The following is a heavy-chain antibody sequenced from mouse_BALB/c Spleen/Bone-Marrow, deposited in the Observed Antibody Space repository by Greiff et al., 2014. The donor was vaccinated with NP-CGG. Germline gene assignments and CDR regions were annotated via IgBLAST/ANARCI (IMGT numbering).Heavy chain of an antibody. V-gene: IGHV1-9*01. Sequence: SGAELMKPGASVKISCKATGYTFSSFWIGWVKQRPGHGLEWIGEILPGSDSTNYDEKFKGKATFTADTSSNTAYMQLSSLTSEDSAVYYCARGDRYDVRFDYWGQGTTLTVSS. CDR2: ILPGSDST. J-gene: IGHJ2*01. D-gene: IGHD2-14*01. CDR1: GYTFSSFW. CDR3: ARGDRYDVRFDY.